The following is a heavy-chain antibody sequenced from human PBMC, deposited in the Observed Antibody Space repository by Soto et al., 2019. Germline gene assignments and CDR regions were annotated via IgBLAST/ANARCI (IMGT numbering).Heavy chain of an antibody. CDR2: ISYSGST. V-gene: IGHV4-59*01. D-gene: IGHD3-22*01. J-gene: IGHJ4*02. CDR1: GGSISSYY. CDR3: AIYDSSGFDY. Sequence: SETLSLTCTVSGGSISSYYWSWIRQPPGKGLEWIGYISYSGSTNYNPSLKSRVTISVDTSKNQLSLKLSSVTAADTAVYYCAIYDSSGFDYWGQGTLVTVSS.